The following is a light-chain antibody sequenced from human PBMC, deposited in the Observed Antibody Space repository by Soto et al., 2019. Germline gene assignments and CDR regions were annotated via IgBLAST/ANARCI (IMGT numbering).Light chain of an antibody. V-gene: IGLV2-8*01. Sequence: QSVLTQPPSASGSPGQSVTISCTGTSSDVGGYNYVSWYQQHPGKAPKLMIYEVSKRPSGVPDRFSGSKSANTASLTVSGLQPEDGADDYGSSYTSSSTPGVFRTGTKVTVL. CDR1: SSDVGGYNY. CDR2: EVS. J-gene: IGLJ1*01. CDR3: SSYTSSSTPGV.